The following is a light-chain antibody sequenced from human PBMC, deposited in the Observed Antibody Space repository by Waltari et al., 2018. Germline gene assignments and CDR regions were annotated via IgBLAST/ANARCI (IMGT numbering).Light chain of an antibody. CDR3: SSYTSSITDV. J-gene: IGLJ1*01. CDR1: SSDVGGYNY. CDR2: DVS. Sequence: QSALAQPASVSGSPGQSITISCPGTSSDVGGYNYVSWYQQHPGKAPKLMIYDVSNRPSGVSNRFSGSKSGNTASLTISGLQAEDEADYYCSSYTSSITDVFGTGTKVTVL. V-gene: IGLV2-14*03.